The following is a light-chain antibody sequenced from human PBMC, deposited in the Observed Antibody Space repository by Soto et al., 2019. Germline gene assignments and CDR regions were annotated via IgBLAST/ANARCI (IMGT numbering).Light chain of an antibody. CDR3: RSYAGSNNFPCV. CDR2: EVS. J-gene: IGLJ1*01. V-gene: IGLV2-8*01. Sequence: QSVLTQPPSASGSPGQSVTISCTGTSSDVGGYNYVSWYQQHPGKAPKLMIYEVSKRPSGVPDRFSGSKSGNTASLTVSGLQAEDEADYYCRSYAGSNNFPCVFGTGTKVTVL. CDR1: SSDVGGYNY.